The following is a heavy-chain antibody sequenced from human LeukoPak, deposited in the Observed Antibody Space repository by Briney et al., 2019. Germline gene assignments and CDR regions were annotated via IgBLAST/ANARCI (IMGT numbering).Heavy chain of an antibody. D-gene: IGHD4-17*01. CDR1: GGSISSYY. CDR2: IYTSGST. CDR3: ARDHPDYGDNWFDP. J-gene: IGHJ5*02. Sequence: SETLSLTCTVSGGSISSYYWSWIRQPAGQGLECNGRIYTSGSTNYNPSLKSRVTMLVDTSKNQFSLKLSSVTAADTAVYYCARDHPDYGDNWFDPWGQGTLVTVSS. V-gene: IGHV4-4*07.